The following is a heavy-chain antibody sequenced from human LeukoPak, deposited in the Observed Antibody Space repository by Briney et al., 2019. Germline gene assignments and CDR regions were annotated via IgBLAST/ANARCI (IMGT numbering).Heavy chain of an antibody. J-gene: IGHJ6*02. CDR3: ARDGYSSSWRADYYYYGMDV. D-gene: IGHD6-13*01. Sequence: ASVKVSCKASGYTFTGYYMHWVRQAPGQGLEWMGWINPNSGGTTYAQKFQDRVTMTRDTSISTAYMELSRLRSDDTAVYYCARDGYSSSWRADYYYYGMDVWGQGTTVTVSS. CDR1: GYTFTGYY. V-gene: IGHV1-2*02. CDR2: INPNSGGT.